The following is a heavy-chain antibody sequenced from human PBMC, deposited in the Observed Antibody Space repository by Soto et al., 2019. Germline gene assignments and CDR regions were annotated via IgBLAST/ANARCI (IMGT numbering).Heavy chain of an antibody. CDR1: GYTFTSYY. Sequence: ASVKVSCKASGYTFTSYYMHWVRQAPGQGLEWMGIINPSGGSTSYAQKFQGRVTMTRDTSTSTVYMELSSLRSEDTAVYYCARGPRIIVGATHWFDSWGQGTLVTVSS. V-gene: IGHV1-46*01. CDR2: INPSGGST. D-gene: IGHD1-26*01. J-gene: IGHJ5*01. CDR3: ARGPRIIVGATHWFDS.